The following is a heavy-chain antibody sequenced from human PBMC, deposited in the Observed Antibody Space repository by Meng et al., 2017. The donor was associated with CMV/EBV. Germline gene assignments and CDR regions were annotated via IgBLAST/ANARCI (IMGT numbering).Heavy chain of an antibody. CDR1: GFTFDDYG. CDR3: AREGGIAAAGYYYYGMDV. D-gene: IGHD6-13*01. V-gene: IGHV3-20*04. Sequence: ESLKISCAASGFTFDDYGMSWVRQAPGKGLEWVSGINWNGGSTGYADSVKGRFTISRDNAKNSLYLQMNSLRAEDTALYYCAREGGIAAAGYYYYGMDVWGQGTTVTVSS. J-gene: IGHJ6*02. CDR2: INWNGGST.